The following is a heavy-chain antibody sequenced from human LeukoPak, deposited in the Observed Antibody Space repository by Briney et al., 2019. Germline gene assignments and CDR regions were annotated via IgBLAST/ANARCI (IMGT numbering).Heavy chain of an antibody. D-gene: IGHD2-2*01. CDR2: INPNSGGT. CDR3: ARTIVVVPAAINY. V-gene: IGHV1-2*02. CDR1: GYTFTGYY. Sequence: ASVKVSCKASGYTFTGYYMHWVRQAPGQGLEWMGWINPNSGGTNYAQKFQGRVTMTRDTSISTPYMELSRLRSDDTAVYYCARTIVVVPAAINYWGQGTLVTVSS. J-gene: IGHJ4*02.